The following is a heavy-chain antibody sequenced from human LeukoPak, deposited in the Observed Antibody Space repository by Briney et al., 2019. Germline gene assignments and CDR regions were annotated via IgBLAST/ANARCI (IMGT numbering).Heavy chain of an antibody. CDR3: ARVGEWNYRNFDY. CDR1: GGSFSGYY. J-gene: IGHJ4*02. V-gene: IGHV4-34*01. Sequence: SETLSLTCAVYGGSFSGYYWSWLRQPPGKGLEWIGEINHSGSTNYNPSLKSRVTISVDTSKNQFSLKLSSVTAADTAVYYCARVGEWNYRNFDYWGQGTLVTVSS. CDR2: INHSGST. D-gene: IGHD1-7*01.